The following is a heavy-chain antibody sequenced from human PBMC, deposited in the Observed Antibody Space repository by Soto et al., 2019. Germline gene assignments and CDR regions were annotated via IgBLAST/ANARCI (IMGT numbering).Heavy chain of an antibody. D-gene: IGHD2-15*01. J-gene: IGHJ5*02. CDR3: VRCGGGGLVDP. V-gene: IGHV3-11*06. CDR2: ISHGSSYP. CDR1: GFTFGDSY. Sequence: QVQLVESGGGLVPPGGSLRLSCAGSGFTFGDSYMSWIRQAPGKGLEWLSYISHGSSYPAYADSVKGRFTISRDNAKRSRYRQLMCLTADDTAIDYFVRCGGGGLVDPWGQGTMVTVSS.